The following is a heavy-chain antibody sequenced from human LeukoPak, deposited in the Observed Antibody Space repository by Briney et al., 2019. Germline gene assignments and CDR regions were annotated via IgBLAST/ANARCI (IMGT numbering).Heavy chain of an antibody. CDR2: IWYDGSNK. J-gene: IGHJ4*02. CDR1: GFTFSSYG. CDR3: AREVDTAMAIDY. Sequence: GSLRLSCAASGFTFSSYGMHWVRQAPGKGLEWVAVIWYDGSNKYYADSVKGRFTISRDNSKNTLYLQMNGLRAEDTAVYYCAREVDTAMAIDYWGQGTLVTVSS. V-gene: IGHV3-33*01. D-gene: IGHD5-18*01.